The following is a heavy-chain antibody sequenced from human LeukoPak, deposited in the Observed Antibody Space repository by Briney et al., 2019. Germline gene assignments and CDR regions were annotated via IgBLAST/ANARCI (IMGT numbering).Heavy chain of an antibody. Sequence: GASVKVSCKASGGTFSSYAISWVRQAPGQGLEWMGGIIPIFGTANYAQKFQGRVTITADESTSTAYMELSSLRSEDTAVYYCATKEVKREYQLLFEWTYYYYGMDVWGQGTTVTVSS. CDR3: ATKEVKREYQLLFEWTYYYYGMDV. D-gene: IGHD2-2*01. CDR2: IIPIFGTA. V-gene: IGHV1-69*13. J-gene: IGHJ6*02. CDR1: GGTFSSYA.